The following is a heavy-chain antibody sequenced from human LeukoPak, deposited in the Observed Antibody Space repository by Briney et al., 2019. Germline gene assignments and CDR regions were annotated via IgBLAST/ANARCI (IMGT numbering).Heavy chain of an antibody. Sequence: GGSLRLSCAASGFTFSDYYMSWVRQAPGKGLEWVSALSGSGGSTYYADSVKGRFTISRDNSKNTLYLQMNSLRAEDTAVYYCAKASSYTYGSHTDYWGQGTLVTVSS. CDR1: GFTFSDYY. CDR2: LSGSGGST. V-gene: IGHV3-23*01. CDR3: AKASSYTYGSHTDY. D-gene: IGHD5-18*01. J-gene: IGHJ4*02.